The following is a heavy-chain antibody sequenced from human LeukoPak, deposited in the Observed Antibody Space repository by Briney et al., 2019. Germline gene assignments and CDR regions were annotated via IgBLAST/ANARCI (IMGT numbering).Heavy chain of an antibody. CDR1: GFTFSDYY. J-gene: IGHJ4*02. CDR2: ISSSGTTL. CDR3: AKLAVAGSVGY. Sequence: TGGSLRLSCEASGFTFSDYYMSWIRQAPGKGLEWVSYISSSGTTLYYANSVKGRFTISRDSAKNSLYLQMNSLRAEDTALYYCAKLAVAGSVGYWGQRTLVTVSS. D-gene: IGHD6-19*01. V-gene: IGHV3-11*01.